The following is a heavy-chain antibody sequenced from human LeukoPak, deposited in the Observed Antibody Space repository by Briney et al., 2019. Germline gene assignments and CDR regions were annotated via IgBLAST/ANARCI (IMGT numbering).Heavy chain of an antibody. CDR1: GDSVSSNSAA. V-gene: IGHV6-1*01. D-gene: IGHD6-19*01. CDR3: ARDRSSGWLYYYYYGMDV. Sequence: SQTLSLTCAISGDSVSSNSAAWNWIRQSPSRGLEWLGRTYYRSKWYNDYAVSVKSRITINPDTSKNQFSLQLNSVTPEDTAVYYCARDRSSGWLYYYYYGMDVWGQGTTVTVSS. CDR2: TYYRSKWYN. J-gene: IGHJ6*02.